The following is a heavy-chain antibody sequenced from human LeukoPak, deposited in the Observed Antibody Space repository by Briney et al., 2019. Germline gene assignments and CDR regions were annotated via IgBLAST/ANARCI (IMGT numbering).Heavy chain of an antibody. J-gene: IGHJ4*02. V-gene: IGHV1-2*02. CDR1: GYTFTGYY. CDR3: ARDVDNWNYRYYFDY. D-gene: IGHD1-7*01. Sequence: ASVKVSCKASGYTFTGYYMHWVRQAPGQGLEWMGWINPNSGGTNYAQKFQGRVTMTRDTSISTGYMELSRVKSDDTAVYYCARDVDNWNYRYYFDYWGQGTLVTVSS. CDR2: INPNSGGT.